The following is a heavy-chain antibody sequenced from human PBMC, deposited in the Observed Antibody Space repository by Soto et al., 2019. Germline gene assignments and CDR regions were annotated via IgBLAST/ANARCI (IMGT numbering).Heavy chain of an antibody. CDR3: ARMPISSNWYFAY. V-gene: IGHV1-18*01. CDR2: ISAYSGDT. CDR1: GYSFTNYP. Sequence: GASVKVSCKASGYSFTNYPIAWVRRAPGQGLEWMGWISAYSGDTNYAQKFQGRVTMTRDTSTSTAYLQMNSLRAEDTAVYYCARMPISSNWYFAYWGQGTLVTVSS. J-gene: IGHJ4*02. D-gene: IGHD6-13*01.